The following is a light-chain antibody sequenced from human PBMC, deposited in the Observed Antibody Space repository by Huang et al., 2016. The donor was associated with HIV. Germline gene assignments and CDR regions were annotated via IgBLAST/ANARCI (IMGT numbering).Light chain of an antibody. CDR1: DKIGTN. Sequence: DIQMTQSPSSLSASVGDRVTITCRTTDKIGTNLNWYQFKPGKVSPVLIFGASNLPAGVPLRFSGRGSGTVFILTLTDLRPEDFATYYCQQTFTTLPYTFGQGTTLDVK. V-gene: IGKV1-39*01. CDR3: QQTFTTLPYT. CDR2: GAS. J-gene: IGKJ2*01.